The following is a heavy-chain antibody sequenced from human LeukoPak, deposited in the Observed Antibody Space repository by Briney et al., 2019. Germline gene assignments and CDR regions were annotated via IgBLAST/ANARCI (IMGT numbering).Heavy chain of an antibody. J-gene: IGHJ4*02. D-gene: IGHD5-18*01. CDR3: ARVSQTYNFDY. V-gene: IGHV3-72*01. CDR2: TRNKANSYTT. CDR1: GFTFSDHY. Sequence: GGSLRLSCAASGFTFSDHYMDWVRRSPGKGLEWVGRTRNKANSYTTEYAASVKGRFTISRDDSKNSLYLQMNSLKTEDTAVYYCARVSQTYNFDYWGQGTLVTVSS.